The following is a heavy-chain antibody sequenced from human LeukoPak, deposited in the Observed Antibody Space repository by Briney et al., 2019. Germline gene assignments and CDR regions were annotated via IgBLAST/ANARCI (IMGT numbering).Heavy chain of an antibody. CDR1: GGSISSGSYY. CDR3: ARKSYSTGWWYFDY. V-gene: IGHV4-61*02. J-gene: IGHJ4*02. CDR2: IYTSGST. D-gene: IGHD6-19*01. Sequence: SRTLSLTCTVSGGSISSGSYYWSWIRQPAGKGLEWIGRIYTSGSTNYNPSLKSRVTISVDTSKNQFSLKLSSVTAADTAVYYCARKSYSTGWWYFDYWGQGTLVTVSS.